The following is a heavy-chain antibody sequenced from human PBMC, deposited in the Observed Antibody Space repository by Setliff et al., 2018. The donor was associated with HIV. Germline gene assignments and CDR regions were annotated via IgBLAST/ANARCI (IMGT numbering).Heavy chain of an antibody. CDR3: ARQLSHSLDH. Sequence: GASVKVSCKASGYTFTDYFIHWVRQAPGQGLEWMGWISPHNGDRKTPQRCRGRVTLTWAPSISTVYMELSGLTSDDTAVYFCARQLSHSLDHWGQGTPVTVSS. D-gene: IGHD1-1*01. J-gene: IGHJ5*02. CDR1: GYTFTDYF. CDR2: ISPHNGDR. V-gene: IGHV1-2*02.